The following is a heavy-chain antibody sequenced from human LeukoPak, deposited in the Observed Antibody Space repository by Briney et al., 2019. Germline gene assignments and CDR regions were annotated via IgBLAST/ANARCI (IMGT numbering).Heavy chain of an antibody. CDR2: IYYSGST. D-gene: IGHD6-13*01. CDR3: ARGSIAAAGNAFDI. CDR1: GGSISSGDYY. Sequence: PSETLSLTCTVSGGSISSGDYYWSWIRQRPGKGLEWIGYIYYSGSTYYNPSLKSRVPISVDTSKNQFSLKLSSVTAADTAVYYCARGSIAAAGNAFDIWGQGTMVTVSS. J-gene: IGHJ3*02. V-gene: IGHV4-30-4*08.